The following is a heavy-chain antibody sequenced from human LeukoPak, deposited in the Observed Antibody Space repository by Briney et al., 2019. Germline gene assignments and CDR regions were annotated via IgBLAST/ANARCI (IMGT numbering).Heavy chain of an antibody. CDR1: GYTFTSYG. CDR3: ARSGPYGDYLDY. J-gene: IGHJ4*02. CDR2: ISAYNGNT. D-gene: IGHD4-17*01. V-gene: IGHV1-18*01. Sequence: ASVKVSCKASGYTFTSYGISWVRQAPGQGLEWMGWISAYNGNTNYAQKLQGRVTMTTDSSTSIAYMELRSLRSDDTAVYYCARSGPYGDYLDYWGQGTLVTVSS.